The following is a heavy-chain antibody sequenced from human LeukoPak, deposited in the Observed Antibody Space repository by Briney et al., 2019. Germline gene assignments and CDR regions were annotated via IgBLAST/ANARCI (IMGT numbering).Heavy chain of an antibody. Sequence: PGGSLRLSCAASGFTFSSYSMNWVRQAPGKGLEWVSSISSSSSYIYYADSVKGRFTISRDNAKNSLYLQMNSLRAEDTAVYYCARESREMATLIDYWGQGTLVTVSS. D-gene: IGHD5-24*01. CDR2: ISSSSSYI. CDR3: ARESREMATLIDY. J-gene: IGHJ4*02. V-gene: IGHV3-21*01. CDR1: GFTFSSYS.